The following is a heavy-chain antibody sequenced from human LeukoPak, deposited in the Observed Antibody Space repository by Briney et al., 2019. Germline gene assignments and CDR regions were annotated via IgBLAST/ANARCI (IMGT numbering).Heavy chain of an antibody. Sequence: TGGSLRLSCAASGFTVSSNYMSWVRQAPGKGLEWVPVIYSGGSTYYADSVKGRFTISRDNSKNTLYLQMNSLRAEDTAVYYCARAREWELLYDYWGQGTLVTVSS. CDR2: IYSGGST. D-gene: IGHD1-26*01. CDR1: GFTVSSNY. V-gene: IGHV3-66*01. CDR3: ARAREWELLYDY. J-gene: IGHJ4*02.